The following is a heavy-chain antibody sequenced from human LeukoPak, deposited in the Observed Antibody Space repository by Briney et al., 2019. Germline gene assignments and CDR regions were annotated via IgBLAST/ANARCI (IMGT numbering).Heavy chain of an antibody. D-gene: IGHD3-3*01. V-gene: IGHV4-34*01. CDR3: ARGPTRYDFWSGYYRD. Sequence: SETLSLTCAVYGGSFSGYYWSWIRQPPGKGLEWSGEINHSGSTNYNPSLKSRVTISVDTSKNQFSLKLSSVTAADTAVYYCARGPTRYDFWSGYYRDWGQGTLVTVPS. CDR2: INHSGST. J-gene: IGHJ4*02. CDR1: GGSFSGYY.